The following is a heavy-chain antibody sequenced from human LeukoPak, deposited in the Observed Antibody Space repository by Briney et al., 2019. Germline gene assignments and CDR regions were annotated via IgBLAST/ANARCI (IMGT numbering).Heavy chain of an antibody. CDR3: TRGVVGATPGCFFDL. V-gene: IGHV3-33*01. CDR2: IWSDESNK. J-gene: IGHJ2*01. Sequence: GGSLRLSCSAAGFTFSNHGMDSVRQAPGKGLEWVAVIWSDESNKYYADSVKGRFTISRDNFKNTLYLHMNRLRAEDTTVYYCTRGVVGATPGCFFDLWGRGTLVTVSS. CDR1: GFTFSNHG. D-gene: IGHD1-26*01.